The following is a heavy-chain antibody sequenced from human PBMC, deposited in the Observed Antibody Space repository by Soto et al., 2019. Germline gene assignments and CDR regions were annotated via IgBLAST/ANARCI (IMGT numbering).Heavy chain of an antibody. J-gene: IGHJ4*02. Sequence: GESLKIACKGSGYSFTSYWIGWVRQMPGKGLEWMGIIYPGDSYTNYSPSFQGHVTISADKSISTAYLQWSSLKASDTAMYYCARRPYDSSGYYDYWGQGTLVTVSS. CDR1: GYSFTSYW. D-gene: IGHD3-22*01. V-gene: IGHV5-51*01. CDR2: IYPGDSYT. CDR3: ARRPYDSSGYYDY.